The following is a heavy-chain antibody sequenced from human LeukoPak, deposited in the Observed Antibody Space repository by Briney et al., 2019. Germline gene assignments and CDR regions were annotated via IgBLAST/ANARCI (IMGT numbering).Heavy chain of an antibody. CDR2: ISGSGANT. D-gene: IGHD2-8*01. CDR3: AKNGRANDYYYMTV. J-gene: IGHJ6*03. CDR1: GFTFSTYA. V-gene: IGHV3-23*01. Sequence: GGSLRLSCAASGFTFSTYAMSWVRQAPGKGLEWVSTISGSGANTFYADSMKGRFTISRDNSKNTLYLHMNSLRAEDTAVYYCAKNGRANDYYYMTVWGKGTTVTVSS.